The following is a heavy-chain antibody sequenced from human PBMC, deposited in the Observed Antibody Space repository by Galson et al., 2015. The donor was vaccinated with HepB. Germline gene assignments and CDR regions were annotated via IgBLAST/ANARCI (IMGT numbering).Heavy chain of an antibody. D-gene: IGHD6-19*01. CDR2: IYPGDSDT. V-gene: IGHV5-51*03. Sequence: QSGAEVKKSGESLKISCEGSGYIFTSYWIGWVRQPPGKGLEWMGIIYPGDSDTIYSPSFQGQVTISADKSISAAFLQWSSLKASDTAIYYCARPRGAGHPFDLWGQGTLVTVSS. J-gene: IGHJ4*02. CDR3: ARPRGAGHPFDL. CDR1: GYIFTSYW.